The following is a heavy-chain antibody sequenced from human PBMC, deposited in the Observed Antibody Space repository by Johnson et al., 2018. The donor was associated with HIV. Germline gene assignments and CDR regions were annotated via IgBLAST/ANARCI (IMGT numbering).Heavy chain of an antibody. Sequence: VQLVESGGGFIQPGGSLRLSCAASAFTVSSNYMSWVRQAPGKGLEWVSIIYPGGSTYYTDAVNGRFTISRDNSDNTLFLQMNSLRADDTAMYYCALSTSWSIAFDIWGQGTMVTVSS. D-gene: IGHD6-13*01. CDR1: AFTVSSNY. CDR2: IYPGGST. J-gene: IGHJ3*02. CDR3: ALSTSWSIAFDI. V-gene: IGHV3-53*01.